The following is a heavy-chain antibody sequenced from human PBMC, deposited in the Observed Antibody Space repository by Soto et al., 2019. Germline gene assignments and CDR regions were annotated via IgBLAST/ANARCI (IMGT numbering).Heavy chain of an antibody. CDR1: GFNFSNHW. V-gene: IGHV3-74*01. CDR2: ITSDGKSK. J-gene: IGHJ5*02. Sequence: GALLLACTASGFNFSNHWMHWVRQRPGEGLVWVSRITSDGKSKAYAESVKGRFAISRDNAKNTLYLQMNGLTAEDTAVYYCARESGDWPLNWFDPWGLGTLVTVYS. D-gene: IGHD2-21*02. CDR3: ARESGDWPLNWFDP.